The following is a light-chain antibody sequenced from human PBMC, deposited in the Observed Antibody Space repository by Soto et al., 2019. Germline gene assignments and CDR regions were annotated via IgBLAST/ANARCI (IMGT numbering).Light chain of an antibody. CDR1: ESISNY. CDR3: QHRSK. V-gene: IGKV3-11*01. Sequence: EIVLTQSPATLSLSPEERATLSCRASESISNYLSWYQQTPGQAPRLLIRDASNRATGVPARFSGSGSGTDFTLTISSLEPEDFALYHCQHRSKFGQGTRLEIK. CDR2: DAS. J-gene: IGKJ5*01.